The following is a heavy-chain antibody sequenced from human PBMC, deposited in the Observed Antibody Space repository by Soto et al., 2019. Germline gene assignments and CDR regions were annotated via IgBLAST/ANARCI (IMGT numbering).Heavy chain of an antibody. J-gene: IGHJ4*02. V-gene: IGHV3-23*01. CDR2: IGGSGTGFNT. CDR1: GFTFSSYP. D-gene: IGHD2-2*01. CDR3: ARVAPYCSTTTCYIDS. Sequence: EVQLLESGGGLVRPGGSLRLSCAASGFTFSSYPMKWVRQGPGKGLEWASTIGGSGTGFNTDYADSVKGRFVISRDNSKNTVYLQMNSLRAEDTALYYCARVAPYCSTTTCYIDSWGQGTLVTVSS.